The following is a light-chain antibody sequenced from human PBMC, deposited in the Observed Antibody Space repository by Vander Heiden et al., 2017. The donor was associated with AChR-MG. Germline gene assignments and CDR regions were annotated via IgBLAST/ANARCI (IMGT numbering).Light chain of an antibody. CDR2: KAS. CDR3: QQDDSYPLT. Sequence: DIQMTQSPSTLSASVGDRVTITCRASQTISSLLAWYQQKPGKAPEFLIYKASSLQSGVPSRFSGSGSGTEFTLTISSLQPDDFATYYCQQDDSYPLTFGGGTKVEIK. V-gene: IGKV1-5*03. CDR1: QTISSL. J-gene: IGKJ4*01.